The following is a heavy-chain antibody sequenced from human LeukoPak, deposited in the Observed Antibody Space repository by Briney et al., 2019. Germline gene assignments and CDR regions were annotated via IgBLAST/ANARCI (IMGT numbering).Heavy chain of an antibody. Sequence: SETLSLTCAVYGGSFSGYYWSWIRQPPGKGLEWIGEINHSGSTNYNPSLKGRVTMSVDTSKNQFSLKLSSVTAADTAVYYCARDVVAAPGTWDYGGQGTLVTVSS. J-gene: IGHJ4*02. CDR1: GGSFSGYY. V-gene: IGHV4-34*01. CDR2: INHSGST. CDR3: ARDVVAAPGTWDY. D-gene: IGHD6-13*01.